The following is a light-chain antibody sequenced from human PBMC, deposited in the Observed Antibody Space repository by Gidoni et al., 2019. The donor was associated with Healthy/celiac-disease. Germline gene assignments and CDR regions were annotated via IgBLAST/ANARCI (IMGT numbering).Light chain of an antibody. CDR1: SSNIGSNT. J-gene: IGLJ1*01. V-gene: IGLV1-44*01. Sequence: QSVLTQPPSASGTPGQMVPISCSGSSSNIGSNTVNWYQQLPGTAPKLLIYSNNQRPSGVPDRFSGSKSGTSASLAISGLQSEDEADYYCAAWDDSLNGFYVFGTGTKVTVL. CDR2: SNN. CDR3: AAWDDSLNGFYV.